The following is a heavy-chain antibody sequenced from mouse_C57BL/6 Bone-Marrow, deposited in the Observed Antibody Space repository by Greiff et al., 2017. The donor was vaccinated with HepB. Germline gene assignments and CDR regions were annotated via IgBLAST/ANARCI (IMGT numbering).Heavy chain of an antibody. J-gene: IGHJ2*01. CDR1: GFNIKDDY. CDR3: TTNYGSTDY. V-gene: IGHV14-4*01. Sequence: VQLQQSGAELVRPGASVKLSCTASGFNIKDDYMHWVKQRPEQGLEWIGWIDPENGDTEYASKFQGKATITADTSSNTAYLQLSSLTSEDTAVYYCTTNYGSTDYWGQGTTLTVSS. D-gene: IGHD1-1*01. CDR2: IDPENGDT.